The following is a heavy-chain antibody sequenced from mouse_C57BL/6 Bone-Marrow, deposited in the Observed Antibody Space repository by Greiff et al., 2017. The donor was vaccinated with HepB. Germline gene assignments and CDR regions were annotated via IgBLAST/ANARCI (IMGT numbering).Heavy chain of an antibody. D-gene: IGHD1-1*01. V-gene: IGHV1-19*01. J-gene: IGHJ1*03. CDR3: ASLHGSSPYWYFDV. CDR1: GYTFTDYY. CDR2: INPYNGGT. Sequence: EVQLQQSGPVLVKPGASVKMSCKASGYTFTDYYMNWVKQSHGKSLEWIGVINPYNGGTSYNQKFKGKATLTVDKSSSTAYMELNSLTSEDSAVYYCASLHGSSPYWYFDVWGTGTTVTVSS.